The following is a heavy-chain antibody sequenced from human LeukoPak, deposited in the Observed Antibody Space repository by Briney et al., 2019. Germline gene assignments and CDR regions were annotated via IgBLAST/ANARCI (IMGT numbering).Heavy chain of an antibody. CDR3: ARDRYYDSTGYIVPDY. CDR1: GVSISGYPYY. Sequence: SETLSLTCTISGVSISGYPYYWGWIRQPPGKGLEWIGSIYYSGNTFYNPSLKSRVSISLDMSKNHFSLELNSVTAADTAVYYCARDRYYDSTGYIVPDYWGQGTLVTVSS. J-gene: IGHJ4*02. D-gene: IGHD3-22*01. CDR2: IYYSGNT. V-gene: IGHV4-39*07.